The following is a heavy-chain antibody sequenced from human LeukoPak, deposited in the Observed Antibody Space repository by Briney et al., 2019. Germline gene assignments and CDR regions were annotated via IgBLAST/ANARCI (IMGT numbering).Heavy chain of an antibody. CDR3: ARNLPAADY. D-gene: IGHD2-2*01. CDR2: IKQDGTEK. J-gene: IGHJ4*02. V-gene: IGHV3-7*01. Sequence: GGSLRLSCAASGFTLSNHWMIWVRQAPGKGLECVANIKQDGTEKYYLDSVKGRFTISRDNAKNSLYLQMNSLRAEDTAVYYCARNLPAADYWGQGTLVTVSS. CDR1: GFTLSNHW.